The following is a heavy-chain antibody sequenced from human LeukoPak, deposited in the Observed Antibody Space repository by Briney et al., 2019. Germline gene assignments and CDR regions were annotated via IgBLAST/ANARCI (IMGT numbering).Heavy chain of an antibody. CDR3: ARGPYSSGWYWGYYYYYYYMDV. J-gene: IGHJ6*03. Sequence: ASVKVSCKASGYTFTSYDINWVRQATGQGLEWMGWMNPNSGNTGFAQKFQGRVIITRDTSISTAYMELSSLRSEDTAVYYCARGPYSSGWYWGYYYYYYYMDVWGKGTTVTISS. D-gene: IGHD6-19*01. CDR1: GYTFTSYD. CDR2: MNPNSGNT. V-gene: IGHV1-8*03.